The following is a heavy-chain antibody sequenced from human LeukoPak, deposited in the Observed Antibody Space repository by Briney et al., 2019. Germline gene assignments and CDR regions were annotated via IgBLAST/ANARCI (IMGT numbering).Heavy chain of an antibody. Sequence: SETLSLTCTVSGGSISTSNYYWGWIRQPPGKGLEWIGNIFYSGSTYYSPSLKSRVTISLDTSKNQFSLKLSSVTAADTAVYYCARIAAAGPGLLDYWGQGTLVTVSS. V-gene: IGHV4-39*07. CDR3: ARIAAAGPGLLDY. CDR1: GGSISTSNYY. D-gene: IGHD6-13*01. CDR2: IFYSGST. J-gene: IGHJ4*02.